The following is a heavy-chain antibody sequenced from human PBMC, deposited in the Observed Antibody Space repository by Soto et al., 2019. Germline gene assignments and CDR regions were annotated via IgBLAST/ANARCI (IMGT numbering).Heavy chain of an antibody. CDR2: INHSGST. CDR3: ARLRPNYYDSSGYYYLFDY. CDR1: GGSFSGYY. D-gene: IGHD3-22*01. V-gene: IGHV4-34*01. Sequence: PSETLSLTCAVYGGSFSGYYWSWIRQPPGKGLEWIGEINHSGSTNHNPSLKSRVTISVDTSKNQFSLKLSSVTAADTAVYYCARLRPNYYDSSGYYYLFDYWGQGTLVTVSS. J-gene: IGHJ4*02.